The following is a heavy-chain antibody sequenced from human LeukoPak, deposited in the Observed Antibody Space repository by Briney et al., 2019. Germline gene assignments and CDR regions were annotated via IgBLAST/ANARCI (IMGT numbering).Heavy chain of an antibody. CDR2: ISSSGSTI. J-gene: IGHJ4*02. CDR3: ASPPPSYSSGWYQRY. D-gene: IGHD6-19*01. Sequence: GGSLRLSCAASGFTFSSYEMNWVRQAPGKGLEWVSYISSSGSTIYYADSVKGRFTISRDNAKNSLYLQMNSLRAEDTAVNYCASPPPSYSSGWYQRYWGQGTLVTVSS. V-gene: IGHV3-48*03. CDR1: GFTFSSYE.